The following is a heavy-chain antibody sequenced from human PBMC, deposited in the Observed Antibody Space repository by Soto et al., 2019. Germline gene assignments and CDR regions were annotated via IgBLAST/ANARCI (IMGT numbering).Heavy chain of an antibody. V-gene: IGHV4-59*08. Sequence: LSLTCTVSGGSISSYYWSWIRQPPGKGLEWVGYIYYTGTSKYNPSLKSRVTISVDSSKNQLSLKLDSVTAADTAVYYCARLGGYYQAFDNWGQGTLVTVSS. J-gene: IGHJ4*02. CDR2: IYYTGTS. D-gene: IGHD3-3*01. CDR3: ARLGGYYQAFDN. CDR1: GGSISSYY.